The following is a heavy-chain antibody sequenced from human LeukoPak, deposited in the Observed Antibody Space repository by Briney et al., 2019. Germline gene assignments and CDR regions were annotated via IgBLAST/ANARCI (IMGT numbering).Heavy chain of an antibody. CDR3: ARDALYCSSSSCYRYWYFDL. J-gene: IGHJ2*01. V-gene: IGHV4-4*02. CDR2: IYHSGSA. D-gene: IGHD2-2*01. Sequence: SETLSLTCAVSGDSISSSNWWSWVRQPPGQALEWIGDIYHSGSANYNPSLKSRVTMSVDTSKNQFSLKLSSMTAADTAVYYCARDALYCSSSSCYRYWYFDLWGRGTLVTVSS. CDR1: GDSISSSNW.